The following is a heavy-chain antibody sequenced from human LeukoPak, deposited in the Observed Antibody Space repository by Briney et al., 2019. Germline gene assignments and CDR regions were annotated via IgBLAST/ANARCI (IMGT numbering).Heavy chain of an antibody. J-gene: IGHJ4*02. CDR2: ISYDGGKK. V-gene: IGHV3-30*18. CDR3: AKDGQAVGEYYFDY. Sequence: GGSLRLSCAASGFTFSGSDMHWVRQAPGKGLEWVATISYDGGKKNYAAAVQGRFTVSRDNPVNTLNLQMNSLRVADTALYYCAKDGQAVGEYYFDYWGQGTLVTVSS. D-gene: IGHD6-19*01. CDR1: GFTFSGSD.